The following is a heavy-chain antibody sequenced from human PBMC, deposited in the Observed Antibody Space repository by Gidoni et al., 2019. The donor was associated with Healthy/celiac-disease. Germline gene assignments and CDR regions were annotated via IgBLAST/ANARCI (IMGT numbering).Heavy chain of an antibody. J-gene: IGHJ6*02. D-gene: IGHD3-3*01. CDR1: GGSISSGGYS. V-gene: IGHV4-30-2*01. CDR3: ARGPWVFGVERDYYYYYGMDV. Sequence: QLQLQESGSGLVKPSQTLSLTCAVSGGSISSGGYSWSWIRQPPGKGLEWIGYIYHSGSTYYNPSLKSRVTISVDRSKNQFSLKLSSVTAADTAVYYCARGPWVFGVERDYYYYYGMDVWGQGTTVTVSS. CDR2: IYHSGST.